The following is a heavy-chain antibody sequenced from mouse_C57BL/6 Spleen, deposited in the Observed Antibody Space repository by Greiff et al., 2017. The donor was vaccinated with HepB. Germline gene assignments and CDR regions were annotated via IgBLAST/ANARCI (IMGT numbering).Heavy chain of an antibody. CDR3: ARDGSSFAWFAY. V-gene: IGHV1-55*01. J-gene: IGHJ3*01. CDR1: GYTFTSYW. CDR2: IYPGSGST. Sequence: QVQLQQPGAELVKPGASVKMSCKASGYTFTSYWITWVKQRPGQGLEWIGDIYPGSGSTNYNEKFKSKATLTVDKSSSTAYMQLSSLTSEDSAVYYCARDGSSFAWFAYWGQGTLVTVSA. D-gene: IGHD1-1*01.